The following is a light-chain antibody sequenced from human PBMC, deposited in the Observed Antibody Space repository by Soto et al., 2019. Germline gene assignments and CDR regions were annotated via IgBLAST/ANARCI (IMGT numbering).Light chain of an antibody. CDR2: GAS. Sequence: EIVMTQSPATLSVSAGERATLSCRARQSVRSNLAWYQQKPGQAPSLLIYGASTRATGVPDRFSGTGSGTEFTLTISSLKSEDYAVYYCQQYKSWPPITFGQGTRLEIK. CDR3: QQYKSWPPIT. CDR1: QSVRSN. J-gene: IGKJ5*01. V-gene: IGKV3-15*01.